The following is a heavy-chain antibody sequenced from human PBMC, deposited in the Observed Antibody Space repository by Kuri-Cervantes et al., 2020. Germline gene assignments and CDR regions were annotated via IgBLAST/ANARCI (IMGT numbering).Heavy chain of an antibody. V-gene: IGHV4-38-2*01. CDR2: IYHSGST. Sequence: SETLSLTCAVSGYSISSGYYWGWIRQPPGKGLEWIGSIYHSGSTYYNPSLKSRVTISVDKSKNQFSLKLSSVTAADTAVYYCARVLWRGGNDHWGQGTMVTVSS. D-gene: IGHD2-15*01. CDR1: GYSISSGYY. CDR3: ARVLWRGGNDH. J-gene: IGHJ3*01.